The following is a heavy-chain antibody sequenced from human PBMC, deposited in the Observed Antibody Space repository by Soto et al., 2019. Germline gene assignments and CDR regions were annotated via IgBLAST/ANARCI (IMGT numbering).Heavy chain of an antibody. Sequence: SETLSLTCTVSGGSISSYYWSWIRQPPGKGLEWIGYIYYSGSTNYNPSLKSRVTISVDTSKNQFPLKLSSVTAADTAVYYCARVVAVAGLYYFDYWGQGTLVTVSS. J-gene: IGHJ4*02. CDR1: GGSISSYY. CDR3: ARVVAVAGLYYFDY. CDR2: IYYSGST. V-gene: IGHV4-59*01. D-gene: IGHD6-19*01.